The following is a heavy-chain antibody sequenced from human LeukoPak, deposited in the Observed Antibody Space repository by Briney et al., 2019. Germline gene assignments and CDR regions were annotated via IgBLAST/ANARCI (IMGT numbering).Heavy chain of an antibody. V-gene: IGHV4-59*01. J-gene: IGHJ4*02. D-gene: IGHD3-10*01. CDR1: VGSPSSYY. CDR3: AGGSGLPHFDC. Sequence: TLSLTRTVSVGSPSSYYCSWLRHPPGRGVEWIGYIYYSGTTNYTPSLKSRVTISVDTSKNQFSLKLTSVTAADTAVYYCAGGSGLPHFDCWGQGTLVTLSS. CDR2: IYYSGTT.